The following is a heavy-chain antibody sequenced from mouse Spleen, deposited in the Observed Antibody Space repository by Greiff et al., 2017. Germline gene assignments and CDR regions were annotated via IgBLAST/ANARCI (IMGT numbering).Heavy chain of an antibody. V-gene: IGHV1-4*01. J-gene: IGHJ2*01. CDR2: INPSSGYT. Sequence: VQLVESGAELARPGASVKMSCKASGYTFTSYTMHWVKQRPGQGLEWIGYINPSSGYTNYNQKFKDKATLTADKSSSTAYMQLSSLTSEDSAVYYCARSAGTGYFDYWGQGTTLTVSS. CDR1: GYTFTSYT. D-gene: IGHD4-1*01. CDR3: ARSAGTGYFDY.